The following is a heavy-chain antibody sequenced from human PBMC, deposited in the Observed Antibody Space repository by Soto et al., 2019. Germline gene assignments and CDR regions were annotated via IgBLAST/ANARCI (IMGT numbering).Heavy chain of an antibody. Sequence: ASVKVSCKASGYTFTSYDINWVRQATGQGLEWMGWVNPNSGNTGYAQKFQGRVTMTRNTSISTAYMELSSLRSEDTAVYYCARIPAGQDDAFDIWGQGTMVTVSS. CDR2: VNPNSGNT. CDR3: ARIPAGQDDAFDI. D-gene: IGHD2-2*01. CDR1: GYTFTSYD. V-gene: IGHV1-8*01. J-gene: IGHJ3*02.